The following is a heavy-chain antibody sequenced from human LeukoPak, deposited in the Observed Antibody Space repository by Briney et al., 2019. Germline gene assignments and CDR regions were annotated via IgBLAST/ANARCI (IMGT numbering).Heavy chain of an antibody. CDR1: GGTFSSYA. CDR3: ARGAWFDP. Sequence: SVKVSCKASGGTFSSYAISWVRQAPGQGLEWMGRTIPILGIANYAQKFQGRVTITADKSTSTAYMELSSLRSEDTAVYYCARGAWFDPWGQGTLVTVSS. CDR2: TIPILGIA. V-gene: IGHV1-69*04. J-gene: IGHJ5*02.